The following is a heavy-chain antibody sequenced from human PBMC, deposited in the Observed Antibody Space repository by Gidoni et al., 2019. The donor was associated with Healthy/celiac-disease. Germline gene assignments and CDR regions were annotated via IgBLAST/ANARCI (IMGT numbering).Heavy chain of an antibody. V-gene: IGHV1-69*06. CDR3: AAGLYDSSGYYAKPLD. CDR2: IIPLFGTA. Sequence: QVQLVQSGAEVKKPGSSVKVSCKASGGTFSSYAISWVRQAPGQGLEWMGGIIPLFGTANYAQKFQGRVTITADKSTSTAYMELSSLRSEDTAVYYCAAGLYDSSGYYAKPLDWGQGTLVTVSS. D-gene: IGHD3-22*01. J-gene: IGHJ4*02. CDR1: GGTFSSYA.